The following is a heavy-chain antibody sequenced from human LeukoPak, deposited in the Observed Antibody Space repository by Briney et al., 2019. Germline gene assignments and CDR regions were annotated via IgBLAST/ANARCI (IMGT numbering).Heavy chain of an antibody. V-gene: IGHV4-4*07. CDR1: GGSISSYY. D-gene: IGHD3-3*01. J-gene: IGHJ5*02. Sequence: PSETLSLTCTVSGGSISSYYWSWIRQPAGKGLEWIGRIYTSGSTNYNPSLKSRVTMSVDTSKNQFSLKLSSVTAADTAVYYCATQDFWSGYYPRDWFDPWGQGTLVTVSS. CDR2: IYTSGST. CDR3: ATQDFWSGYYPRDWFDP.